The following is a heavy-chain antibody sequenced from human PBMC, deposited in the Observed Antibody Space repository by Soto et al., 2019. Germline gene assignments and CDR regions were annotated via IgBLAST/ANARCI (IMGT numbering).Heavy chain of an antibody. CDR2: ISYDGSNK. V-gene: IGHV3-30-3*01. CDR1: GFTFSSYA. D-gene: IGHD6-13*01. Sequence: QVQLVESGGGVVQPGRSLRLSCAASGFTFSSYAMHWVRQAPGKGVEWVAVISYDGSNKYYADSVKGRFTISRDNSKNTLYLQMNSLRAEDTAVYYCAREGGYSSSWYNIGIGYFDYWGQGTLVTVSS. CDR3: AREGGYSSSWYNIGIGYFDY. J-gene: IGHJ4*02.